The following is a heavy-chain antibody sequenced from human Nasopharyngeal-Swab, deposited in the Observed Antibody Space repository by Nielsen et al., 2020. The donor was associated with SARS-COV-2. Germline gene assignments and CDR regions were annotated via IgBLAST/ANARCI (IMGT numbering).Heavy chain of an antibody. CDR3: AKAPSIAAAVDYYYGMDV. CDR1: GFTFDDYA. Sequence: SLKISCAASGFTFDDYAMHWVRQAPGKGLEWVSGISWNSGSVGYADSVKGRFTISRDNAKNSLYLQMNSLRAEDTVLYYCAKAPSIAAAVDYYYGMDVWGQGTTVTFSS. D-gene: IGHD6-13*01. J-gene: IGHJ6*02. CDR2: ISWNSGSV. V-gene: IGHV3-9*01.